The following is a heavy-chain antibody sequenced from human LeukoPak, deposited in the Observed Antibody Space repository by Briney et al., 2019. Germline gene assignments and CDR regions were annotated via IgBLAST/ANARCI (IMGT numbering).Heavy chain of an antibody. D-gene: IGHD6-19*01. CDR1: GGSISDYD. J-gene: IGHJ4*02. V-gene: IGHV4-59*01. CDR3: ARGVRSSGWPYFDY. Sequence: SETLSLTCTISGGSISDYDWSWIRQPPGRGLEWIGYIHYSESTNYNPSLRSRVTISIDTSKNQFSLMLKYLKAADAAVYYCARGVRSSGWPYFDYWGQGALVTVSS. CDR2: IHYSEST.